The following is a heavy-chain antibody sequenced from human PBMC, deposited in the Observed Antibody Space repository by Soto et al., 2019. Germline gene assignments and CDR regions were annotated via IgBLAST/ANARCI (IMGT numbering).Heavy chain of an antibody. V-gene: IGHV3-74*01. CDR1: GFTFSGYD. D-gene: IGHD2-2*01. CDR3: ASGGCSSTSCLAN. J-gene: IGHJ4*02. Sequence: EVQLVESGGGLVQPGGSLRLSCAASGFTFSGYDMHWVRQAAGKGLVWVSRINSDGSNTNYADSVRGRFTISRDNAKNTLYLQMNSLRAEDTAVSYCASGGCSSTSCLANWGQGTLVTVSS. CDR2: INSDGSNT.